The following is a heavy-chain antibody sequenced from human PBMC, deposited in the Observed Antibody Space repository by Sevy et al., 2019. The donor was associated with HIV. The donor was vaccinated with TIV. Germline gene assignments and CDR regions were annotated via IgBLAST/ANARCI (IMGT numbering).Heavy chain of an antibody. J-gene: IGHJ4*02. Sequence: ASVKVSCKAPGGTFSTYAINWVRQAPGQGLEWLGRIIPVFGTANYAQQFQYRVTITADESTTNAYMELSSLQSEDTAIYYCARALGSGWATFDYWGQGTLVTVSS. CDR3: ARALGSGWATFDY. CDR2: IIPVFGTA. CDR1: GGTFSTYA. V-gene: IGHV1-69*13. D-gene: IGHD6-19*01.